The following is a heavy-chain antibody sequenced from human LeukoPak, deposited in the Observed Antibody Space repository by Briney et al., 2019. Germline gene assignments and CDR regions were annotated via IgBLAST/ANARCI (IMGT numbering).Heavy chain of an antibody. J-gene: IGHJ4*02. Sequence: ASVKVSCKASGYTFNTYALNWVRQAPGQGLEWMGWINTNTGNPTYAQDFTGRFVFSLDTSVSTAYLQINSLKAEDTAVYCCARPLGALGFCSGGSCLAPTGYWGQGTRVTVSS. D-gene: IGHD2-15*01. CDR1: GYTFNTYA. CDR2: INTNTGNP. CDR3: ARPLGALGFCSGGSCLAPTGY. V-gene: IGHV7-4-1*02.